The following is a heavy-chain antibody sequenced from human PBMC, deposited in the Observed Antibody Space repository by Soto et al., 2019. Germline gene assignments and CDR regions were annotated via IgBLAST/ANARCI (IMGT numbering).Heavy chain of an antibody. V-gene: IGHV4-59*01. J-gene: IGHJ6*02. CDR1: GGSISSYY. CDR2: IYYSGST. D-gene: IGHD6-6*01. Sequence: SETLSLTCTVSGGSISSYYWSWIRQPPGKGLEWIGYIYYSGSTNYNPSLKSRVTISVDTSKNQFSLKLSSVTAADTAVYYCARNLSIAARLNYYYYGMDVWGQGTTVTVSS. CDR3: ARNLSIAARLNYYYYGMDV.